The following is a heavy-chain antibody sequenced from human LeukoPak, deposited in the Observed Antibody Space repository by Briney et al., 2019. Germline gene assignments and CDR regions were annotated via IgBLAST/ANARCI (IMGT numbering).Heavy chain of an antibody. Sequence: SVKVSCKASGGTFSSYTISWVRQAPGQGLEWMGGIIPIFGTANYAQKFQVRVTITADESTSTAYMELSSLRSEDTAVYYCAKDGHYSIADWGQGPLVTVSS. CDR1: GGTFSSYT. V-gene: IGHV1-69*13. J-gene: IGHJ4*02. CDR2: IIPIFGTA. CDR3: AKDGHYSIAD. D-gene: IGHD4-11*01.